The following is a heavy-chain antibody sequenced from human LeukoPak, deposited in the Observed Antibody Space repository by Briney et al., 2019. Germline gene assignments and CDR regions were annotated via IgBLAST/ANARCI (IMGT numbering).Heavy chain of an antibody. CDR1: GGSFSGYY. Sequence: SETLSLTCAVYGGSFSGYYWSWIRQPPGKGLEWIGEINHSGSTNYNPSLKSRVTISVDTSKNQFSLKLSSVTAADTAVYYCARVHGYTFDYWGQGTLVTVSS. CDR2: INHSGST. CDR3: ARVHGYTFDY. J-gene: IGHJ4*02. V-gene: IGHV4-34*01. D-gene: IGHD5-18*01.